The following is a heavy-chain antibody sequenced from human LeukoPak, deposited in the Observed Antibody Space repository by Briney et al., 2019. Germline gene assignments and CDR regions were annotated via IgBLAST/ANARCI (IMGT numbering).Heavy chain of an antibody. CDR2: IYHSGST. CDR3: ARRVESDVDTAMVSPWEPTTFDY. J-gene: IGHJ4*02. Sequence: PSGTLSLTCAVSGGSISSSNWWSWVRQPPGKGLEWIGEIYHSGSTNYNPSLKSRVTISVDKSKNQFSLKLSSVTAADTAVYYCARRVESDVDTAMVSPWEPTTFDYWGQGTLVTVSS. V-gene: IGHV4-4*02. D-gene: IGHD5-18*01. CDR1: GGSISSSNW.